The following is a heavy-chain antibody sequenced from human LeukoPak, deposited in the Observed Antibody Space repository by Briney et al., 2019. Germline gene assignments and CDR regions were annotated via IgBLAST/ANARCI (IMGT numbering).Heavy chain of an antibody. V-gene: IGHV4-4*07. D-gene: IGHD3-10*01. Sequence: PSETLSLTCTVSGGSISSYYWSWIRQPAGKGLEWIGRIYTSGSTNYNPSLKSRVTMSVDTSKNQFSLKLSSVTAADTALYYCAKGENYYGSGSYGFDYWGQGTLVTVSS. CDR2: IYTSGST. J-gene: IGHJ4*02. CDR3: AKGENYYGSGSYGFDY. CDR1: GGSISSYY.